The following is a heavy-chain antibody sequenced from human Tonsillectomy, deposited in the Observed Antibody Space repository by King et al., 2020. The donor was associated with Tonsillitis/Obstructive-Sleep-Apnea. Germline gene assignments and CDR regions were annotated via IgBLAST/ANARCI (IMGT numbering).Heavy chain of an antibody. V-gene: IGHV2-5*02. J-gene: IGHJ4*02. CDR3: AHHPNCSSASCWYYFDY. CDR2: IYWDDDK. D-gene: IGHD2-2*01. Sequence: ITLKESGPTLVKPTQTLTLTCTFSGFSLSTSGVGVGWIRQPPGKALEWRALIYWDDDKRYSPSLKSRLTITKDTSKNQVVLTMTNMDPVDTATYYCAHHPNCSSASCWYYFDYWGQGTLVTVSS. CDR1: GFSLSTSGVG.